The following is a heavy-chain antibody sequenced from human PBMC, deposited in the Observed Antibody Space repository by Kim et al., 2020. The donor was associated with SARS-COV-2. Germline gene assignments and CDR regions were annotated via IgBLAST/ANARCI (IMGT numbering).Heavy chain of an antibody. J-gene: IGHJ6*02. CDR1: GGSFSGYS. D-gene: IGHD3-22*01. CDR2: INHSGST. V-gene: IGHV4-34*01. CDR3: ARANSDSSSYYYGMDV. Sequence: SETLSLTCAVYGGSFSGYSWSWIRQPPGKGLEWVGEINHSGSTNYNPSLKSRVTISVDTSKNQFSLKLSSVTAADTAVYYCARANSDSSSYYYGMDVWGQGTTLTVSS.